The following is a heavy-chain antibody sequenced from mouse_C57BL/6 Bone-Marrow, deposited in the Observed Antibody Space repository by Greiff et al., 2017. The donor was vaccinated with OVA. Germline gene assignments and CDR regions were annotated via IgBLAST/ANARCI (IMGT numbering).Heavy chain of an antibody. D-gene: IGHD2-3*01. CDR1: GFTFSDYY. J-gene: IGHJ4*01. Sequence: EVKLVESGGGLVQPGGSLKLSCAASGFTFSDYYMYWVRQTPEKRLEWVAYISNGGGSTYYPDSVKGRFTISRDNANNTLYLLMSRLNSEDTAMYYCASDGYPYYYAMDYWGQGTSVTVSS. CDR2: ISNGGGST. CDR3: ASDGYPYYYAMDY. V-gene: IGHV5-12*01.